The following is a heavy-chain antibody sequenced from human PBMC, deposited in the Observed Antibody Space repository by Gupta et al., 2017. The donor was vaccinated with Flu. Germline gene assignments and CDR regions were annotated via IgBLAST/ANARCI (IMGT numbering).Heavy chain of an antibody. J-gene: IGHJ3*02. CDR1: GFSFSSYA. Sequence: QVQLVESGGGVVQPGRSLRLPCAASGFSFSSYAMHWVRQAPGKGLEWVAVISYDGSNKYSADSVKGRFTISRDNSKNTMYLQMNSLRVADTAVYYCAKGLKGYWASADAFDIWGQGTMVTISS. CDR3: AKGLKGYWASADAFDI. CDR2: ISYDGSNK. V-gene: IGHV3-30*18. D-gene: IGHD2-21*01.